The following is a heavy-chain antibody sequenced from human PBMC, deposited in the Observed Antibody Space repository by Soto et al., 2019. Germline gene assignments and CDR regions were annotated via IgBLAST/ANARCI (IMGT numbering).Heavy chain of an antibody. V-gene: IGHV5-51*01. J-gene: IGHJ5*01. Sequence: GASLKISCKCSGYSFASHWVAWVRQMPEKGLEWIGTIYPGDSDTKYSSAFRGHVTISADTSVSTAYLQWRSLEATDSAIYYCARYSATYWHDLDSWGKGPLVT. D-gene: IGHD1-1*01. CDR2: IYPGDSDT. CDR1: GYSFASHW. CDR3: ARYSATYWHDLDS.